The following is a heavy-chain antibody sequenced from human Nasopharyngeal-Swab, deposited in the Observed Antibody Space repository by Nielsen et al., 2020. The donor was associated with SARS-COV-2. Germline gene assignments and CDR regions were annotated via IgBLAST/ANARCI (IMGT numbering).Heavy chain of an antibody. J-gene: IGHJ4*02. CDR2: IYYSGST. CDR3: ARGTTIFGVVITPFDY. D-gene: IGHD3-3*01. V-gene: IGHV4-39*07. Sequence: WIRQPPGKGLEWIGSIYYSGSTYYNPSLKSRVTISVDTSKNQFSLKLSSVTAADTAVYYCARGTTIFGVVITPFDYWGQGTLVAVSS.